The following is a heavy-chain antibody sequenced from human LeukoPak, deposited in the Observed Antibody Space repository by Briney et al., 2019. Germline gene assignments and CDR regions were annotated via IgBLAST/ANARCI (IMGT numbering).Heavy chain of an antibody. CDR3: ARESCRSTSCYFYMDV. D-gene: IGHD2-2*01. Sequence: ASVKVSCKASGYTFTSYYMHWVRQAPGQGLEWMGIINPSGGNTSYAQKFQGRVTMTRDMSTSTVYMELSSLRSEDTAVYYCARESCRSTSCYFYMDVWGKGTTVTVSS. CDR2: INPSGGNT. CDR1: GYTFTSYY. V-gene: IGHV1-46*01. J-gene: IGHJ6*03.